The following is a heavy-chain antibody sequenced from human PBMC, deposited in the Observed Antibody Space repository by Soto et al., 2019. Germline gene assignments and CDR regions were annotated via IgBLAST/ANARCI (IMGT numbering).Heavy chain of an antibody. D-gene: IGHD6-13*01. Sequence: SVKVSCKASGGTFSSYAISWVRQAPGQGLEWMGGIIPIFGTANYAQKFQGRVTITADESTSTAYMELSSLRSEDTAVYYCARGGSYSSSHGYYFDYWGQGTLVTVSS. V-gene: IGHV1-69*13. CDR1: GGTFSSYA. CDR3: ARGGSYSSSHGYYFDY. J-gene: IGHJ4*02. CDR2: IIPIFGTA.